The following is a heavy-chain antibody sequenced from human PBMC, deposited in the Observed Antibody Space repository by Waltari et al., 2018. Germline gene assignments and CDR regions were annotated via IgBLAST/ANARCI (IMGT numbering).Heavy chain of an antibody. CDR1: EFPFRSYA. D-gene: IGHD3-22*01. V-gene: IGHV3-30*04. CDR2: ISYNERNI. J-gene: IGHJ6*02. CDR3: ARDYCDRTNCHGMDV. Sequence: QVQLVESGGGVVQPGRSLRLSCAASEFPFRSYAMHWVRQAPGKGLEWVAVISYNERNIYYVDSVKGRFTISRDNSKKMLYLQMNSLRAEDTAVYYCARDYCDRTNCHGMDVWGRGTTVTVSS.